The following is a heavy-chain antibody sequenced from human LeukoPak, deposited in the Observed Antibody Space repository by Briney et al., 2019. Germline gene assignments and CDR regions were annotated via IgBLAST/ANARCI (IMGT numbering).Heavy chain of an antibody. CDR2: IFPISGTT. V-gene: IGHV1-69*01. Sequence: SVKVSCKASGGTFSSYAISWVRQAPGQGLEWMGGIFPISGTTNYAQKFQGRVTMTADESRSTAYMELSSLRSEDTAVYYCARVGPAIYGSRTYINYDYYYMDVWGEGTTV. J-gene: IGHJ6*03. CDR1: GGTFSSYA. CDR3: ARVGPAIYGSRTYINYDYYYMDV. D-gene: IGHD3-10*01.